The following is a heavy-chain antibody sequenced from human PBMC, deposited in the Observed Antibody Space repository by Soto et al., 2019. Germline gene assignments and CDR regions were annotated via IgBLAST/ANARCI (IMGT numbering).Heavy chain of an antibody. V-gene: IGHV3-48*02. CDR2: MTSDMKTI. J-gene: IGHJ4*02. CDR3: ARSVEGHFDR. D-gene: IGHD6-19*01. CDR1: GFTFRVYS. Sequence: EVQLVESGGGLIQPGGSLRLSCAASGFTFRVYSMNWIRQAPGKGLEWISYMTSDMKTIHYADSVKGRFTISRDNDKNSVYLQMTSLRDEDTAVYYCARSVEGHFDRWGQGSLVTVSS.